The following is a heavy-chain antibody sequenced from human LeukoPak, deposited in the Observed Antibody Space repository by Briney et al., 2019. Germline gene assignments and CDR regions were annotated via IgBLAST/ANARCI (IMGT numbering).Heavy chain of an antibody. Sequence: GGSLRLSCTPSGLSFGDYGMSWVRQAPGKGLEWVSFIQSKTYGDATLYAASVKGRFTISRDDSKTIAYVQMNSLKTADTAVYYCARDLLGSWTVDFDYWGQGTLVTVSS. CDR3: ARDLLGSWTVDFDY. V-gene: IGHV3-49*04. D-gene: IGHD6-13*01. CDR2: IQSKTYGDAT. J-gene: IGHJ4*02. CDR1: GLSFGDYG.